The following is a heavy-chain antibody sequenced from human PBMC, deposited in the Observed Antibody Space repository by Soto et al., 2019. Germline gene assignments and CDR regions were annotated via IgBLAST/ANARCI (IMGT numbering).Heavy chain of an antibody. CDR1: GFTFSSYS. CDR2: ISSSSSYI. Sequence: VQLVESGGGLVKPGGSLRLSCAASGFTFSSYSMNWVRQAPGKGLEWVSSISSSSSYIYYADSVKGRFTISRDNAKNSLYLQMNSLRAEDTAVYYCARDGCSSTSCYRLYNWFDPWGQGTLVTVSS. CDR3: ARDGCSSTSCYRLYNWFDP. D-gene: IGHD2-2*01. J-gene: IGHJ5*02. V-gene: IGHV3-21*01.